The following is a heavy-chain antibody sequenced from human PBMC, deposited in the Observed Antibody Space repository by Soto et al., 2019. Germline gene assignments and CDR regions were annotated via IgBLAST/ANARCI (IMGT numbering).Heavy chain of an antibody. D-gene: IGHD2-2*01. V-gene: IGHV3-7*01. CDR3: ARDRRPYIAVVVPAAGLTRAFDI. CDR1: GFTFSSYW. CDR2: IKQDGSEK. Sequence: GGSLRLSCAASGFTFSSYWMSWVRQAPGKGLEWVANIKQDGSEKYYVDSVKGRFTISRDNAKNSLYLQMNSLRAEDTAVYYCARDRRPYIAVVVPAAGLTRAFDIWGQGTMVTVSS. J-gene: IGHJ3*02.